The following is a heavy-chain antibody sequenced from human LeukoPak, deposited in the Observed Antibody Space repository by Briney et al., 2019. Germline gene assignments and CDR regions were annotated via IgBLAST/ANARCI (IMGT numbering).Heavy chain of an antibody. V-gene: IGHV4-34*01. Sequence: SETLSLTCIVSGDSISSYYWSWIRQPPGKGLEWIGEINHSGSTNYNPSLKSRVTISVDTSKNQFSLKLSSVTAADTAVYYCASLTYCSSTSCYVFSDYWGQGTLVTVSS. D-gene: IGHD2-2*01. J-gene: IGHJ4*02. CDR2: INHSGST. CDR3: ASLTYCSSTSCYVFSDY. CDR1: GDSISSYY.